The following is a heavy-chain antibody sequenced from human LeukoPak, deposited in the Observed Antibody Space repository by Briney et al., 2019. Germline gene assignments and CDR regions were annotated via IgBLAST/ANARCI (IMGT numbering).Heavy chain of an antibody. CDR3: AREEPATRAALV. CDR2: IYYSGST. D-gene: IGHD2-15*01. J-gene: IGHJ3*01. Sequence: SQTLSLTCTVSGGSISSGDYYWSWIRQPPGKGLEWIGYIYYSGSTYYNPSLKSRVTISVDTSKNQFSLKLSSVTAADTAVYYCAREEPATRAALVWGQGTMVTVSS. V-gene: IGHV4-30-4*08. CDR1: GGSISSGDYY.